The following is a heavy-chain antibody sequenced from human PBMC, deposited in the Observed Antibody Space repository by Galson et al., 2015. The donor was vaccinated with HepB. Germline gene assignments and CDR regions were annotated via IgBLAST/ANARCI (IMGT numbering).Heavy chain of an antibody. J-gene: IGHJ5*02. CDR1: GFTFSSYG. D-gene: IGHD6-13*01. Sequence: SLRLSCAASGFTFSSYGMHWVRQAPGKGLEWVAVIWYDGSNKYYADSVKGRFTISRDNSKNTLYLQMNSLRAEDTAVYYCAREAAARLNHNWFDPWGQGTLVTVSS. CDR3: AREAAARLNHNWFDP. V-gene: IGHV3-33*01. CDR2: IWYDGSNK.